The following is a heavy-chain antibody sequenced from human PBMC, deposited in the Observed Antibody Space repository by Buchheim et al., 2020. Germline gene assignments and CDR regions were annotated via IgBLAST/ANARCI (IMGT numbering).Heavy chain of an antibody. Sequence: QVQLQESGPGLVKPSQTLSLTCTVSGGSISSGGYYWNWIRQHPGKGLEWIGYIHYSGNTYHNLSFKSPVIISVDRSKNQFSLKLSSVTAADTAVYYCAREPHCGGDCHPYYYGMDVWGQGTT. CDR1: GGSISSGGYY. D-gene: IGHD2-21*01. V-gene: IGHV4-31*01. CDR2: IHYSGNT. J-gene: IGHJ6*02. CDR3: AREPHCGGDCHPYYYGMDV.